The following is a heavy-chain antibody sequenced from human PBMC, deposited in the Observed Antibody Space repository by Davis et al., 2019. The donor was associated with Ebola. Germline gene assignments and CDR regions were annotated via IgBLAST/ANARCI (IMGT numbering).Heavy chain of an antibody. J-gene: IGHJ6*02. CDR1: GGSFSGYY. V-gene: IGHV4-34*01. CDR3: ARVRRKYYYGMDV. Sequence: SETLSLTCAVYGGSFSGYYWSRIRQPPGKGLEWIGEINHSGSTNYNPSIKSRVTISVDTSKNQFSLKLSSVTAADTAVYYCARVRRKYYYGMDVWGQGTTVTVSS. CDR2: INHSGST.